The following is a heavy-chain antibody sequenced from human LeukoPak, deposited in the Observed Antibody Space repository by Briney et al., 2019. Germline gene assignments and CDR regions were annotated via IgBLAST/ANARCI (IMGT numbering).Heavy chain of an antibody. D-gene: IGHD3-10*01. CDR2: IYSGGST. Sequence: GGSLRLSCAASGFTFSSYGMHWVRQAPGKGLEWVSVIYSGGSTYYADSVKGRFTISRDNSKNTLYLQMNSLRAEDTAVYYCARGYGSGSYYPYYFDYWGQGTLVTVSS. J-gene: IGHJ4*02. CDR3: ARGYGSGSYYPYYFDY. V-gene: IGHV3-66*01. CDR1: GFTFSSYG.